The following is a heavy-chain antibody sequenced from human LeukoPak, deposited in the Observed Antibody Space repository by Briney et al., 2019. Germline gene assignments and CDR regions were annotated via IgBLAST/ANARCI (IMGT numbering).Heavy chain of an antibody. J-gene: IGHJ4*02. D-gene: IGHD5-12*01. CDR3: VRDGGVSGYDLLDY. CDR1: GFTFSHYW. Sequence: GGSLRLSCAASGFTFSHYWMTWVRQAPGKGLEWVAQINQDGSEEYYMDSVKARFTISRDNAKNTVFLQMNSLRAEDTAVYYCVRDGGVSGYDLLDYWGQGTLVTVSS. CDR2: INQDGSEE. V-gene: IGHV3-7*01.